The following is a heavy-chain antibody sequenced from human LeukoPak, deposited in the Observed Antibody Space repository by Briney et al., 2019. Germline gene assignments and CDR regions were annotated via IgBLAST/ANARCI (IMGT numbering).Heavy chain of an antibody. J-gene: IGHJ4*02. CDR1: GGSISSGSYY. D-gene: IGHD3-22*01. V-gene: IGHV4-61*02. CDR2: IYTSGST. Sequence: SETLSLTCTVSGGSISSGSYYWSWIRQPAGKGLEWIGRIYTSGSTNYNPSLKSRVTISVDTSKNQFSLKLSSVTAADTAVYYCAGYYDSSGYYFDYWGQGTLVTVSS. CDR3: AGYYDSSGYYFDY.